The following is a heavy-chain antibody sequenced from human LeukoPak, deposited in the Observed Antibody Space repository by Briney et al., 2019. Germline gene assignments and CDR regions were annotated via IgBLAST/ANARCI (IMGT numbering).Heavy chain of an antibody. D-gene: IGHD3-3*01. V-gene: IGHV3-48*03. J-gene: IGHJ4*02. CDR1: GFTFSSYE. CDR3: AKSLLRPGY. CDR2: ISSSGSTI. Sequence: PGGSLRLSCAASGFTFSSYEMNWVRQAPGKGLEWVSYISSSGSTIYYADSVKGRFTISRDNSKNTLYLLMNSLRAEDTAVYYCAKSLLRPGYWGQGTLVTVSS.